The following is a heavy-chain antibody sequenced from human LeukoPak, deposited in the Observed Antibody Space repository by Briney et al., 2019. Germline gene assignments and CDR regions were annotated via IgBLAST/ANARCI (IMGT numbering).Heavy chain of an antibody. CDR3: ATTLDGYYSDAFDI. V-gene: IGHV1-69*13. Sequence: GVSVKVSCKASGGTFSSYAISWVRQAPGQGLEWMGGIIPIFGTANYAQKFQGRVTITADESTSTAYMELSSLRSEDTAVYYCATTLDGYYSDAFDIWGQGTMVTVSS. D-gene: IGHD3-22*01. CDR1: GGTFSSYA. CDR2: IIPIFGTA. J-gene: IGHJ3*02.